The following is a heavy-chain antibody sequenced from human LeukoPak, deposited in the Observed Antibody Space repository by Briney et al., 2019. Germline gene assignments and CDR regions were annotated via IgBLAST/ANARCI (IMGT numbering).Heavy chain of an antibody. J-gene: IGHJ4*02. CDR2: MNPNSGNR. CDR3: ARGQEADELLLDY. V-gene: IGHV1-8*01. Sequence: GASGSVSCKSSGYTFTSYDINWGRQATGQGLEWMGWMNPNSGNRGNAQKFQGRVTMTRNTSISTAYMQLSRLRSEDTAVYYCARGQEADELLLDYWGQGTLVTVSS. D-gene: IGHD2-15*01. CDR1: GYTFTSYD.